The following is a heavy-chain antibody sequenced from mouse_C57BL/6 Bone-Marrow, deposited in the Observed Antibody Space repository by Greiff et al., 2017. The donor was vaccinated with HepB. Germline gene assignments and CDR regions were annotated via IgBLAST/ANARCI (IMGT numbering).Heavy chain of an antibody. V-gene: IGHV14-4*01. D-gene: IGHD2-12*01. CDR2: IDPENGDT. CDR1: GFNIKDDY. Sequence: EVQLQQSGAELVRPGASVKLSCTASGFNIKDDYMHWVKQRPEQGLEWIGWIDPENGDTEYASKFQGKATITADTSSNTAYLQLSSLTSEDTAVYYGTPPYYKDAMDYWGQGTSVTVSS. CDR3: TPPYYKDAMDY. J-gene: IGHJ4*01.